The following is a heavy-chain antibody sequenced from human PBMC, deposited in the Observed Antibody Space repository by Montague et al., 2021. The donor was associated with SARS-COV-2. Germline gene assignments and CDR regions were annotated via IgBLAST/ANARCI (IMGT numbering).Heavy chain of an antibody. Sequence: SETLSLTCTVSGRSVRGYYWTWIRQPPGKGLEWLGWIYYTGDAKYNPSLESRVTMSVDTSKNQFSLMVTSVTPADTAVYYCATGQAGDRWGQGVLVTVSS. J-gene: IGHJ5*02. D-gene: IGHD6-13*01. CDR1: GRSVRGYY. V-gene: IGHV4-59*02. CDR2: IYYTGDA. CDR3: ATGQAGDR.